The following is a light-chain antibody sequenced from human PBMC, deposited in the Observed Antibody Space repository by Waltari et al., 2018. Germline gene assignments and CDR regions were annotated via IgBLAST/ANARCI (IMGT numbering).Light chain of an antibody. CDR2: AVS. V-gene: IGLV2-23*02. CDR3: SSYAGSSKGV. J-gene: IGLJ2*01. CDR1: SSEVGNYNR. Sequence: QSALTHPASVSGSPGQSITISCTGTSSEVGNYNRVSWYQQHPGKAPKLMIYAVSKRPSVVSDRFSGSKSGDMASLTISGLQPEDEAEYFCSSYAGSSKGVFGGGTKVTVL.